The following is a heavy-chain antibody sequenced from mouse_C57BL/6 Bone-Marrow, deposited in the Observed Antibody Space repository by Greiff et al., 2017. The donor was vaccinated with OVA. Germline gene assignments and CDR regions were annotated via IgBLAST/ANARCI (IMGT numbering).Heavy chain of an antibody. CDR2: IDPEDGET. CDR1: GFNIKDYY. Sequence: VQLQQSGAELVKPGASVKLSCTASGFNIKDYYMHWVKQRTEQGLEWIGRIDPEDGETKYAPKCQGKATITADTSSNTAYLQLSSLTSEDTAVYYCAPRSYDGGYGGQGTTLTVSS. V-gene: IGHV14-2*01. CDR3: APRSYDGGY. D-gene: IGHD2-14*01. J-gene: IGHJ2*01.